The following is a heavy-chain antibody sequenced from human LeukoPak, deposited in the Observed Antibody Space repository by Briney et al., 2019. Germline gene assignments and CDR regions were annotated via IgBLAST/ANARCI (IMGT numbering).Heavy chain of an antibody. CDR3: VRGRGSSSYWD. CDR1: GFTSGVYA. CDR2: FSGGGDS. Sequence: GGSLRLSCVASGFTSGVYAMSWVRQAPGKGLEWVSAFSGGGDSFYADSVRGRFSVSADKSKNILYLQMDSLRAEDTAVYYCVRGRGSSSYWDWGQGTLVTVSS. J-gene: IGHJ4*02. V-gene: IGHV3-23*01. D-gene: IGHD2-15*01.